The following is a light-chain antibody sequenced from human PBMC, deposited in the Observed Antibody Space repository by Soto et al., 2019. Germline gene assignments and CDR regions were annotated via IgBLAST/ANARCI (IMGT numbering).Light chain of an antibody. V-gene: IGKV3-11*01. CDR1: QRINSN. CDR3: QQRDKSFT. Sequence: IVLTQSPATLSLSPGERATLSCRASQRINSNLAWYQQKPGLGPRLLIYGPSNRATGVPARFSGSGSGTDFTLTISGLEPEDSAVYYCQQRDKSFTFAQGTRLEIK. J-gene: IGKJ5*01. CDR2: GPS.